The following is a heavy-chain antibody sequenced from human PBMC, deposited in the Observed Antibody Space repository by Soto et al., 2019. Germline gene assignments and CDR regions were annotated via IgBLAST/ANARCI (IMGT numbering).Heavy chain of an antibody. D-gene: IGHD3-10*01. CDR3: ARGPSITMVRGPQGFSVWFDP. V-gene: IGHV4-34*01. CDR1: GGSGGSFSGYY. Sequence: TSETLSLTCAVNGGSGGSFSGYYWSWIRQPPGKGLEWIGEINHSGSTNYNPSLKSRVTISVDTPKNQFSLKLSSVTAADTAVYYCARGPSITMVRGPQGFSVWFDPWGQGTLVTVSS. J-gene: IGHJ5*02. CDR2: INHSGST.